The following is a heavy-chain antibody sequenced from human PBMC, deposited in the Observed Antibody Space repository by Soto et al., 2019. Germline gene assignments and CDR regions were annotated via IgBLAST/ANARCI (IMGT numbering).Heavy chain of an antibody. V-gene: IGHV1-69*01. J-gene: IGHJ1*01. Sequence: QVQLVQSGAEVKKPGSSVKVSCKASGGTFSNFAISWVRQGPGQGLEWMGGFIPIFGTLNYAKRFQGRLTINADESTSPAPTALSRLRSEDTAVYSCARFEQLVLHWGQGTLVTVSS. CDR1: GGTFSNFA. CDR2: FIPIFGTL. CDR3: ARFEQLVLH. D-gene: IGHD6-13*01.